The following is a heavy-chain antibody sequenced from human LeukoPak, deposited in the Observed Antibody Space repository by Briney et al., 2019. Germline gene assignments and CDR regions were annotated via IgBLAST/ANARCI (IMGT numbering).Heavy chain of an antibody. Sequence: ASVKVSCKASGYTFTSYDINWVRQATGQGLEWMGWMNPNSGNTGYAQKFQGRVTITRNTSISTAYMELSSLRSEDTAVYYCARTLNYDSWSGYYPYYYYYYMDVWGKGTTVTVSS. CDR2: MNPNSGNT. CDR1: GYTFTSYD. D-gene: IGHD3-3*01. CDR3: ARTLNYDSWSGYYPYYYYYYMDV. V-gene: IGHV1-8*01. J-gene: IGHJ6*03.